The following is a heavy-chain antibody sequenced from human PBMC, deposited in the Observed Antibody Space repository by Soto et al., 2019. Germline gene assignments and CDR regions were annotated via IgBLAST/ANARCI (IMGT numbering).Heavy chain of an antibody. J-gene: IGHJ3*02. CDR2: ITPSNGNT. CDR1: GYTFSTHG. CDR3: ARFRLCSGLICDPSFGFDM. V-gene: IGHV1-18*01. Sequence: QAQLVQSGPEVKKPGASVKVSCKASGYTFSTHGLSWVRQAPGQGLEWMGWITPSNGNTNYAQKLQGRLSMTTGTATNTGYMEVRSLSSDDSAVYYWARFRLCSGLICDPSFGFDMWGHGTVVTVSS. D-gene: IGHD2-15*01.